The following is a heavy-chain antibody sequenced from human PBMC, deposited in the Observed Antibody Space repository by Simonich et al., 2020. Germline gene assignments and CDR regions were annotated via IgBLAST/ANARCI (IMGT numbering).Heavy chain of an antibody. CDR1: GFTFSSYG. Sequence: QVQLVESGGGVVQPGRSLRLSCAASGFTFSSYGMHWVRQAPGKGLEWVAVIWYDGSNKDYADSVKGRFTISRDNSKNTLYLQMNSLRAEDTAVYYCARNHDGSEYFQHWGQGTLVTVSS. CDR3: ARNHDGSEYFQH. D-gene: IGHD3-10*01. CDR2: IWYDGSNK. J-gene: IGHJ1*01. V-gene: IGHV3-33*01.